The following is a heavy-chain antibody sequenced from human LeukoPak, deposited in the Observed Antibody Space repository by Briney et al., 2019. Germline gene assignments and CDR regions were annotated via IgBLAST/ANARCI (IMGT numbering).Heavy chain of an antibody. CDR1: GYTFTSYG. D-gene: IGHD6-13*01. CDR3: ARHLYSSSWYWFDP. J-gene: IGHJ5*02. Sequence: ASVKVSCKASGYTFTSYGISWVRQAPGQGLEWMGWISAYNGNTNYAQKLQGRVTMTTDTSTSTAYMELSRLRSDDTAVYYCARHLYSSSWYWFDPWGQGTLVTVSS. V-gene: IGHV1-18*01. CDR2: ISAYNGNT.